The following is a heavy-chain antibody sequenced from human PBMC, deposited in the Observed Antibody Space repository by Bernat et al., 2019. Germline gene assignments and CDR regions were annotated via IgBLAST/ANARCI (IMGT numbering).Heavy chain of an antibody. J-gene: IGHJ3*02. CDR1: GFTFSSYG. Sequence: VQLLESGGGLVQPGGSLRLSCAASGFTFSSYGMHWVRQAPGKGLEWVAFIRYDGSDEYYVDSVKSRFTISRDTSKNTLYLQMNSLRAEDTAVYYCARGGGSYSQSLPFDIWGQGTVVSVSS. CDR3: ARGGGSYSQSLPFDI. D-gene: IGHD1-26*01. CDR2: IRYDGSDE. V-gene: IGHV3-30*02.